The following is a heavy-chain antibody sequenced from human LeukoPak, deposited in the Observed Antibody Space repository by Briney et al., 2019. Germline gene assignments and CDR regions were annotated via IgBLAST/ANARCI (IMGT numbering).Heavy chain of an antibody. CDR3: ARALRYCSTTSCQYYFDY. CDR1: GGTFSSYA. D-gene: IGHD2-2*01. J-gene: IGHJ4*02. Sequence: SVKVSCKASGGTFSSYAISWVRQAPGQGLEWMGGIIPIFGTANYAQKFQGRVTITADESTSTAYMELSSLKSEDTAVYYCARALRYCSTTSCQYYFDYWGQGTLVTVSS. V-gene: IGHV1-69*13. CDR2: IIPIFGTA.